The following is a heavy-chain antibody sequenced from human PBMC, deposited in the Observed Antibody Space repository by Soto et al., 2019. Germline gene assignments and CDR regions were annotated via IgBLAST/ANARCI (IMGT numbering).Heavy chain of an antibody. CDR3: AAYALGVGH. CDR1: GSTFTKSA. CDR2: IVVGNGNT. V-gene: IGHV1-58*01. D-gene: IGHD3-10*01. Sequence: SVKVSCKASGSTFTKSAVQWVRQARGQRLEWIGWIVVGNGNTYYAQKFQDRVTLTRDMSTSTAYMEVSSLTSEDAAVYYCAAYALGVGHWGQGTLVTVSS. J-gene: IGHJ4*02.